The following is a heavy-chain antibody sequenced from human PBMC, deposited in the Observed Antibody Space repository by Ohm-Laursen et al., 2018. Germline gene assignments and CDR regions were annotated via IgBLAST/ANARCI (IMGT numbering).Heavy chain of an antibody. CDR3: ARTGDILTGYYIYWYFDL. CDR2: IYYTGST. CDR1: GGSISGYY. J-gene: IGHJ2*01. V-gene: IGHV4-59*01. Sequence: TLSLTCPVSGGSISGYYWSWIRQPPGKGLEWIGYIYYTGSTIYNPALKSRVTISLDTSKNQFSLKLTSVTAADTAVYYCARTGDILTGYYIYWYFDLWGRGTLVTVSS. D-gene: IGHD3-9*01.